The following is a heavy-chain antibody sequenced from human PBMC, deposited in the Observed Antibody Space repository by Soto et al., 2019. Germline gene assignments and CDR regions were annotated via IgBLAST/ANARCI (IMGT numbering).Heavy chain of an antibody. V-gene: IGHV3-21*01. CDR3: ARDLQYYYDSSGYWNWFDP. J-gene: IGHJ5*02. CDR1: GFTFSSYS. CDR2: ISSSSSYI. Sequence: EVQLVESGGGLVKPGGSLRLSCAASGFTFSSYSMNWVRQAPGKGLEWVSSISSSSSYIYYADSVKGRFTLSRNNANNSLDLQMNSLRAEDTALYYCARDLQYYYDSSGYWNWFDPWGQGTLVTVSS. D-gene: IGHD3-22*01.